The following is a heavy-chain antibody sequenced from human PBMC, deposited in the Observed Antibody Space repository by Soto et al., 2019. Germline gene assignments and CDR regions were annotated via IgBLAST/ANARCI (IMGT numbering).Heavy chain of an antibody. D-gene: IGHD3-22*01. CDR3: ARGGHYYDSSGYQATTHDY. J-gene: IGHJ4*02. CDR1: GFTFSSYA. V-gene: IGHV3-30-3*01. Sequence: QVQLVESGGGVVQPGRSLRLSCAASGFTFSSYAMHWVRQAPGKGLEWVAVISYDGSNKYYADSVKGRFTISRDNSKNTLYLQMNSLRAEDTAVYYCARGGHYYDSSGYQATTHDYWGQGTLVTVSS. CDR2: ISYDGSNK.